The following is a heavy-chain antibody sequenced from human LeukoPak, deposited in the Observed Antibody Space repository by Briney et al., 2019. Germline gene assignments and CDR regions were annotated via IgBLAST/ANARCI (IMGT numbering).Heavy chain of an antibody. CDR2: INHSGST. CDR3: ATQNYYGSGSSVDY. CDR1: GGSFSGYY. V-gene: IGHV4-34*01. J-gene: IGHJ4*02. D-gene: IGHD3-10*01. Sequence: ASETLSLTCAVYGGSFSGYYWSWIRQPPGKGLKWIGEINHSGSTNYNPSLKSRVTISVDTSKNQFSLKLSSVTAADTAVYYCATQNYYGSGSSVDYWGQGTLVTVSS.